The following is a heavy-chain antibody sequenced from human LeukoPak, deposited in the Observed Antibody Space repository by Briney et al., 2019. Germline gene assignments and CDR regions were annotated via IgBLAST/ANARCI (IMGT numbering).Heavy chain of an antibody. CDR1: GYTLTQLA. J-gene: IGHJ4*02. V-gene: IGHV1-24*01. CDR2: FDPEDGET. Sequence: ASVKVSCKVSGYTLTQLAMHWVRQAPGKGLEWMGGFDPEDGETVYAQKFQDRVTMTEDTSTDTANMELTSLASEDTAVYYCATQARVYFYYWGQGTLVTVSS. CDR3: ATQARVYFYY.